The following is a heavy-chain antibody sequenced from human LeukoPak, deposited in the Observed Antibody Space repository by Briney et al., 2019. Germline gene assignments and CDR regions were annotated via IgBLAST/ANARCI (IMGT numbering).Heavy chain of an antibody. CDR3: TVPPTTVTTFDY. J-gene: IGHJ4*02. CDR2: IKSKIDGGTT. CDR1: GFTFSNAW. V-gene: IGHV3-15*01. Sequence: KPGGSLRLSCVASGFTFSNAWMIWVRQAPGKGLDWVGRIKSKIDGGTTDYAAPVKGRFTISRDDSKNTLYLQMSSLKTEDTAVYYCTVPPTTVTTFDYWGQGTPVTVSS. D-gene: IGHD4-17*01.